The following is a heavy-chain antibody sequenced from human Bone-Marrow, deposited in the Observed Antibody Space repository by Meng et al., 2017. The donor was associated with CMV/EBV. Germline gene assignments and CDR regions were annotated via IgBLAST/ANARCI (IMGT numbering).Heavy chain of an antibody. CDR2: IRYDGSHK. V-gene: IGHV3-30*02. CDR1: GFTFSSYG. J-gene: IGHJ4*02. Sequence: GGSLRLSCAASGFTFSSYGMHWVRQAPGKGLEWVAFIRYDGSHKYYADSVKGRFTISRDNSKNTLYLQMNSLRAEDTAVYYCAKDQRYDCSGPIDYWGQGTLVTVSS. D-gene: IGHD3-22*01. CDR3: AKDQRYDCSGPIDY.